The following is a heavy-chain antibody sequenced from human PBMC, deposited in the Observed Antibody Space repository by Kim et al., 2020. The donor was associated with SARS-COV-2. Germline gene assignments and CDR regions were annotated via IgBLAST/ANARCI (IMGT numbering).Heavy chain of an antibody. D-gene: IGHD6-6*01. J-gene: IGHJ4*02. CDR3: AGGIAALGVIAF. Sequence: NYNPSLKSRVTISVDTSKNQFSLKLSSVTAADTAVYYCAGGIAALGVIAFWGQGTLVTVSS. V-gene: IGHV4-59*09.